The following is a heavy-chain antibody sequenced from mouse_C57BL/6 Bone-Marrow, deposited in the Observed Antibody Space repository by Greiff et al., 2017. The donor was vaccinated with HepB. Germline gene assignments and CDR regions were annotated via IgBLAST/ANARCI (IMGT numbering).Heavy chain of an antibody. D-gene: IGHD5-5*01. CDR2: IDPSDSET. V-gene: IGHV1-52*01. CDR3: ASRGGLPHWYFYV. J-gene: IGHJ1*03. CDR1: GYTFTSYW. Sequence: QVQLQQPGAELVRPGSSVKLSCKASGYTFTSYWMHWVKQRPIQGLEWIGNIDPSDSETHYNQKFKDKATLTVDKSSSTAYMQLSSLTSEDSAVYYCASRGGLPHWYFYVWGTGTTVTVSS.